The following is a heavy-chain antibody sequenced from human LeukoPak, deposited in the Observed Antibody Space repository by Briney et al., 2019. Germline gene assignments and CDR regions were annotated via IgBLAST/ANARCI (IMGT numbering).Heavy chain of an antibody. J-gene: IGHJ4*02. CDR2: ISYDGSNK. D-gene: IGHD1-14*01. CDR1: GFTFSSYG. Sequence: GRSLRLSCAASGFTFSSYGMHWVRQAPGKGLEWVAVISYDGSNKYYADSVKGRFTISRDNSKNTLYLQMSSLRAEDTAVYYCVKDLDNHYYQTLFDYWGQGTLVTVFS. CDR3: VKDLDNHYYQTLFDY. V-gene: IGHV3-30*18.